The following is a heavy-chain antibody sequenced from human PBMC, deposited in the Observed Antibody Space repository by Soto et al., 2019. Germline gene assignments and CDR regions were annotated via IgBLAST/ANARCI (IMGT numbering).Heavy chain of an antibody. CDR2: ISSSSSHI. Sequence: GGSLRLSCAASGFTFSSYSMNWVRQAPGKGLEWVSSISSSSSHIFYADSVKGRLTISRDNAKNSLYLQMNSLRAEDTAVYYCATRYCTSTNCYSSDYWGQGVLVTVSS. D-gene: IGHD2-2*01. V-gene: IGHV3-21*01. CDR3: ATRYCTSTNCYSSDY. J-gene: IGHJ4*02. CDR1: GFTFSSYS.